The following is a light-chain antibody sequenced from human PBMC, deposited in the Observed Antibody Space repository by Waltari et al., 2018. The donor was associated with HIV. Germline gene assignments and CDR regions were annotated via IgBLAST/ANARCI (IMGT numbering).Light chain of an antibody. J-gene: IGLJ1*01. CDR1: SSDVGGYNY. V-gene: IGLV2-14*03. CDR3: NSYSSATSLAYV. CDR2: EVS. Sequence: QSALTQPVSVSGSPGQSITISCTGTSSDVGGYNYVSWYQQHPGKAPKLTIYEVSDRPSGVSHRFSGSKSGSTASLTISGLQAEDEADYYCNSYSSATSLAYVFGTGTKVTVL.